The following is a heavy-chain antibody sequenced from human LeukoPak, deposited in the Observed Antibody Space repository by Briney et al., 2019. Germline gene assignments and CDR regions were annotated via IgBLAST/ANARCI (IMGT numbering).Heavy chain of an antibody. CDR1: GFTFSSYA. J-gene: IGHJ4*02. D-gene: IGHD3-10*01. CDR3: ARGPGDFDY. Sequence: PGRSLRLSCAASGFTFSSYAMHWVRQAPGKGLEWVAVISYDGSNKYYADSVKGRFTISRDNAKNSLYLQMNSLRAEDTAVYYCARGPGDFDYWGQGTLVIVSS. V-gene: IGHV3-30-3*01. CDR2: ISYDGSNK.